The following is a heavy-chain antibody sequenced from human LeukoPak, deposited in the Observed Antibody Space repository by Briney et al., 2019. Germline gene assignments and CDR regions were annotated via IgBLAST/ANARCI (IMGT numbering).Heavy chain of an antibody. J-gene: IGHJ3*02. D-gene: IGHD3-16*01. V-gene: IGHV4-34*01. CDR2: INHSGST. CDR1: GGSFSGYY. CDR3: ARVGGDAFDI. Sequence: SETLSLTCAVYGGSFSGYYWSWIRQPPGKGLEWIGEINHSGSTNYNPSLKSRVTISLDTSRDQFSLKLNSVTAADTAVYYCARVGGDAFDIWGQGTMVTVSS.